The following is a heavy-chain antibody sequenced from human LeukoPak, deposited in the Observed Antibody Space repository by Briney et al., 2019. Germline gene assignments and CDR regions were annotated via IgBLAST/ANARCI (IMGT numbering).Heavy chain of an antibody. CDR3: AKFWTGVAATPAY. Sequence: GGSLRLSCAASRFTFSSHGMHWVRQAPGKGLEWVTFMPYDGNNKYYADSVKGRFTISRDNSKNTLYLQMNSLRTDDTAVYYCAKFWTGVAATPAYWGQGTLVTVSS. CDR1: RFTFSSHG. CDR2: MPYDGNNK. D-gene: IGHD2-15*01. V-gene: IGHV3-30*02. J-gene: IGHJ4*02.